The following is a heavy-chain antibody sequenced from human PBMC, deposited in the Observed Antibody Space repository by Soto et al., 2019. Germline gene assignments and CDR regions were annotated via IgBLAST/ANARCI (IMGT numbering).Heavy chain of an antibody. D-gene: IGHD2-15*01. Sequence: GASVKVSCKASGGTFSSYAISWVRQAPGQGLEWMGGIIPIFGTANYAQKFQGRVTITADKSTSTAYMELSSLRSEDTAVYYCAKIGYCSGGSCYSNWFDPWAREPWSPSPQ. J-gene: IGHJ5*02. CDR2: IIPIFGTA. CDR3: AKIGYCSGGSCYSNWFDP. V-gene: IGHV1-69*06. CDR1: GGTFSSYA.